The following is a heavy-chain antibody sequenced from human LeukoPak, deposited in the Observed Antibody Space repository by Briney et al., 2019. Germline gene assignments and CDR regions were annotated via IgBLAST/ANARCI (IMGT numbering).Heavy chain of an antibody. J-gene: IGHJ4*02. CDR1: GGSISSGDYF. V-gene: IGHV4-39*07. CDR2: IYYSGST. Sequence: PSETLSLTCTVSGGSISSGDYFWSWIRQPPGKGLEWIGSIYYSGSTYYNPSLKSRVTISVDTSKNQFSLKLSSVTAADTAVYYCARAWGPQQPFDYWGQGTLVTVSS. CDR3: ARAWGPQQPFDY. D-gene: IGHD1/OR15-1a*01.